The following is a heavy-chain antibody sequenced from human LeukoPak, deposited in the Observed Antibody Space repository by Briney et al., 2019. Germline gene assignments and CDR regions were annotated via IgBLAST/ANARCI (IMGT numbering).Heavy chain of an antibody. CDR2: IYPGDSDT. CDR3: ARPEKRQLWSQPGF. V-gene: IGHV5-51*01. Sequence: GESLQISCQGSGYRFTNYWIVWVRPVPGMGLEWMGIIYPGDSDTRYSPSFQGQVTISVDKSISTAYLQWNSPKASDTAMYYCARPEKRQLWSQPGFWGQGALVTVSS. D-gene: IGHD5-18*01. J-gene: IGHJ4*02. CDR1: GYRFTNYW.